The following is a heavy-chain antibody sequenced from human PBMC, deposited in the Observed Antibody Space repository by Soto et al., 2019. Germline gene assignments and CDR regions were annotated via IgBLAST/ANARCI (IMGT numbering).Heavy chain of an antibody. D-gene: IGHD4-4*01. CDR3: ARLPPVLTTVTTEIYYYYGMDV. CDR1: GCTISNSSYY. J-gene: IGHJ6*02. V-gene: IGHV4-39*01. Sequence: SEMPSLTCTVCGCTISNSSYYLGWNRQPPGKGLEWIGSIYYSGSTYYNPSLKSRVTISVDTSKNQFSLKLSSVTAADTAVYYCARLPPVLTTVTTEIYYYYGMDVWGQGTTVTVSS. CDR2: IYYSGST.